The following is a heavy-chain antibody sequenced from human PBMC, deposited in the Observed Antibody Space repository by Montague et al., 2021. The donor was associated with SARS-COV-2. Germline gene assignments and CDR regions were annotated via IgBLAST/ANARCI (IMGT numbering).Heavy chain of an antibody. V-gene: IGHV4-39*01. J-gene: IGHJ3*02. CDR1: GGSITRNYY. CDR2: IYYSGTT. Sequence: SETLSLTCTVSGGSITRNYYWGWIRQPPGKGLEWVGNIYYSGTTFLNPSLDSRVTLSVDASKTQFSLNLTSVTAADTAVYYCARPLVRGVPKAFDIWGQGALVIVSS. D-gene: IGHD3-10*01. CDR3: ARPLVRGVPKAFDI.